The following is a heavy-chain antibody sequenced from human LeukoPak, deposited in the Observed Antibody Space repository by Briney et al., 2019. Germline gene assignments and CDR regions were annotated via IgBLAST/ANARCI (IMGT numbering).Heavy chain of an antibody. CDR3: TRVGDGYNPNFDY. Sequence: GWSLRLSCTASGFTFGDYAMSWFRQAPGKGLEWVGFIRSKAYGGTTEYAASVKGRFTISRDDSKSIAYLQMNSLKTEDTAVYYCTRVGDGYNPNFDYWGQGTLVTVSS. J-gene: IGHJ4*02. D-gene: IGHD5-24*01. CDR1: GFTFGDYA. CDR2: IRSKAYGGTT. V-gene: IGHV3-49*03.